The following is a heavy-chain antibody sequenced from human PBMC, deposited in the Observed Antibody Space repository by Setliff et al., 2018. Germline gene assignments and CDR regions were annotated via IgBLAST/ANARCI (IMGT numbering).Heavy chain of an antibody. CDR2: MNPSGST. CDR3: ARARPATIAGVVPGVADFGIDV. D-gene: IGHD2-2*01. V-gene: IGHV4-34*01. J-gene: IGHJ6*02. Sequence: TLSLTCSVYGESFSNNYWSWIRQTPGKGLEWIGEMNPSGSTNYNPSLKSRVTFSVDTSKNQFSLKLSSVTAADTAVYYCARARPATIAGVVPGVADFGIDVWGQGTTVTVSS. CDR1: GESFSNNY.